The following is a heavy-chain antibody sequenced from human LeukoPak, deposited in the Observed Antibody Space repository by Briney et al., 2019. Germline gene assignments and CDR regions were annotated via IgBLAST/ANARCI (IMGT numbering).Heavy chain of an antibody. Sequence: GGSLRLSCAASGFTFSSYAMHWVRQAPGKGLEWVAVISYDGSNKYYADSVKGRFTISRDNSKNTLYLQMNSLRAEDTAVYYCARGGYDSSGYYAWGQGTLVTVSS. CDR3: ARGGYDSSGYYA. J-gene: IGHJ5*02. V-gene: IGHV3-30*04. D-gene: IGHD3-22*01. CDR2: ISYDGSNK. CDR1: GFTFSSYA.